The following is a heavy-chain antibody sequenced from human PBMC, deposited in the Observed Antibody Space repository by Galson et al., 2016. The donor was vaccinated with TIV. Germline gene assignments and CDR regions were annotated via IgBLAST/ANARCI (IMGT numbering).Heavy chain of an antibody. Sequence: SVKVSCKASGGPFTSSSIIWVRQAPGHGLEWMGRITPILDVATYAQKFQDRVTITADKSTSTAYMDLSNLRSADTAVYYCARSRYFDSTDYYYGEDAFGIWGQGTLVTAAS. J-gene: IGHJ3*02. CDR2: ITPILDVA. CDR3: ARSRYFDSTDYYYGEDAFGI. D-gene: IGHD3-22*01. V-gene: IGHV1-69*02. CDR1: GGPFTSSS.